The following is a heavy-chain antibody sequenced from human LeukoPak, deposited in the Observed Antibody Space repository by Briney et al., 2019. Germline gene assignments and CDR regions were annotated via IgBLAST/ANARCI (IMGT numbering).Heavy chain of an antibody. D-gene: IGHD1-1*01. CDR1: GFTFSDYW. V-gene: IGHV3-7*01. Sequence: GGSLRLSCAASGFTFSDYWMTWVRQAPGKGLEWVANINLDGSEKWYVDSVRGRFTISRDNARNSLYLQMNGLRADDTAVYYCARGAGTGNYYAYWGQGTLATVSS. CDR2: INLDGSEK. J-gene: IGHJ4*02. CDR3: ARGAGTGNYYAY.